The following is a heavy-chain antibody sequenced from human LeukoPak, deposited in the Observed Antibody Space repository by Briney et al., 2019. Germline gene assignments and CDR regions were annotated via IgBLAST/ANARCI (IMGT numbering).Heavy chain of an antibody. Sequence: GGSLRVSCAASGFTFSSYGMHWVRQAPGNGLEWVAVISYDGSNKYYADSVKGRFTISRDNSKNTLYLQMNSLRAEDTAVYYCAKEGPYDSSGYYYGPVDYWGQGTLVTVSS. V-gene: IGHV3-30*18. CDR3: AKEGPYDSSGYYYGPVDY. D-gene: IGHD3-22*01. CDR1: GFTFSSYG. J-gene: IGHJ4*02. CDR2: ISYDGSNK.